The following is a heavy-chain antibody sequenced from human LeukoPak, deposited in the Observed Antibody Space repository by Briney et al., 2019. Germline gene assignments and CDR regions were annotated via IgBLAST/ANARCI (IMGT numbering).Heavy chain of an antibody. Sequence: GGSLRLSCAASGFTFSIYAMSWVRHAPGKGLEWVADISGSGGSTYYADSVKGRFTISRDNTKNTLYLQMNSLRAEDTAVYYCAKVVVVVTAIPDYFDYWGQGTLVTVSS. V-gene: IGHV3-23*01. D-gene: IGHD2-21*02. J-gene: IGHJ4*02. CDR3: AKVVVVVTAIPDYFDY. CDR2: ISGSGGST. CDR1: GFTFSIYA.